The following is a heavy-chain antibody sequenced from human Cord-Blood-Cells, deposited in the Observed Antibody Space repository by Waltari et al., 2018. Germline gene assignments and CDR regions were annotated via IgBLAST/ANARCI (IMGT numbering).Heavy chain of an antibody. CDR1: GFTFDDYA. CDR3: AKDYYDSSGYYDAFDI. Sequence: EVQLVESGGGLVQPGRSLRLSCAASGFTFDDYAMHWVRQAPGKDLEWVSGSSWNSGSIGYADSVKGRFTISRDNAKNSLYLQMNSLRAEDTALYYCAKDYYDSSGYYDAFDIWGQGTMVTVSS. CDR2: SSWNSGSI. D-gene: IGHD3-22*01. V-gene: IGHV3-9*01. J-gene: IGHJ3*02.